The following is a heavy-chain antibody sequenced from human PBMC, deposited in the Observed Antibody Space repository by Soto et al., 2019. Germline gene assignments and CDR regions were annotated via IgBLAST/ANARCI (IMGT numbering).Heavy chain of an antibody. CDR2: ISGSGGST. J-gene: IGHJ4*02. Sequence: GGSLRLSCAASGFTFSSYAMSWVRQAPGKGLEWVSAISGSGGSTYYADSVKGRFTISRDNSKNTLYLQMNSLRAEDTAVYYCAKVRGWFGELSAEGSFDYWGQGTLVTVSS. CDR3: AKVRGWFGELSAEGSFDY. CDR1: GFTFSSYA. D-gene: IGHD3-10*01. V-gene: IGHV3-23*01.